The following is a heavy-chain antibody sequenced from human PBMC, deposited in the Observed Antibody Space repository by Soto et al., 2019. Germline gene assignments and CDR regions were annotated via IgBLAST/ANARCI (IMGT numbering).Heavy chain of an antibody. CDR1: GGTSSSYA. J-gene: IGHJ5*02. D-gene: IGHD2-15*01. V-gene: IGHV1-69*13. CDR2: IIPIFGTA. CDR3: AREISTVVTGWFDP. Sequence: ASVKVSCKASGGTSSSYAISWVRQAPGQGLEWMGGIIPIFGTANYAQKFQGRVTITADESTSTAYMELSSLRSEDTVVYYCAREISTVVTGWFDPWGQGTQVTVSS.